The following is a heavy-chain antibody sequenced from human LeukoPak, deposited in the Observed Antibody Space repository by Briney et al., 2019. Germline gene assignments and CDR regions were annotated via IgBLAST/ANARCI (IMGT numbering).Heavy chain of an antibody. CDR1: GYTFTGYY. CDR2: INPNSGDK. V-gene: IGHV1-2*02. CDR3: ARGVTRLVTTPFGV. J-gene: IGHJ4*02. D-gene: IGHD4-17*01. Sequence: GASVKVSCKASGYTFTGYYMHWVRQAPGQGLEWMGWINPNSGDKNYAQKFQGRVTMNRDTSISTAYMELSRLRSEDTAVYYCARGVTRLVTTPFGVWGQGTLVTVSS.